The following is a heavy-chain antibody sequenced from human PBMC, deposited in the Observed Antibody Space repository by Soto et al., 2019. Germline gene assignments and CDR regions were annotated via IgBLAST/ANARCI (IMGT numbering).Heavy chain of an antibody. CDR1: GFTFSTYW. CDR3: VCGGNFFIY. V-gene: IGHV3-7*01. J-gene: IGHJ4*02. Sequence: EVQLVESGGGLVQPGGSLRLSCAASGFTFSTYWMTWVRQPPGKGLEWVANMDQDGSERYYVDSVRGRFTVSRVNAKNSLYLQMNSRRAEDTAVYYCVCGGNFFIYWGQGTLVTVSP. CDR2: MDQDGSER. D-gene: IGHD3-16*01.